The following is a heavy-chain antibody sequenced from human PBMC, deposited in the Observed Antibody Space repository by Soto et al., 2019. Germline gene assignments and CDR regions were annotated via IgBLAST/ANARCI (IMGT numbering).Heavy chain of an antibody. D-gene: IGHD2-2*01. V-gene: IGHV4-39*01. Sequence: QLQLQESGPGLVKPSETLSLTCTVSGGSISSSSYYWGWIRQPPGKGLEWIGGIYYSGSTYYNPSLKSRVTISVDTSKNQFSLKLSSVTAADTAVYYCARSRIYCSSTSCPGIDFDYWGQGTLVTVSS. CDR3: ARSRIYCSSTSCPGIDFDY. CDR1: GGSISSSSYY. CDR2: IYYSGST. J-gene: IGHJ4*02.